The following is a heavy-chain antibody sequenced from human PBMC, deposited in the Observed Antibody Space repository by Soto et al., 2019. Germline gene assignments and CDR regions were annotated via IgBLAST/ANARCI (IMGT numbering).Heavy chain of an antibody. CDR3: VKDAYYDFWSGNNWFDP. CDR2: ISSNGGST. CDR1: GFTFSSYA. Sequence: RGSLIVSCSASGFTFSSYAMHWVRQAPGKGLEYVSAISSNGGSTYYADSVKGRFTISRDNSKNTLYLQMSSLRAEDTAVYYCVKDAYYDFWSGNNWFDPWGQGTLVTVSS. V-gene: IGHV3-64D*06. J-gene: IGHJ5*02. D-gene: IGHD3-3*01.